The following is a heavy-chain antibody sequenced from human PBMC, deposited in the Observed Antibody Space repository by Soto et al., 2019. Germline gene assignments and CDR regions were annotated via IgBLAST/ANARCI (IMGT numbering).Heavy chain of an antibody. CDR1: GFTFSNAW. V-gene: IGHV3-15*07. Sequence: GGSLRLSCAASGFTFSNAWMNWVRQAPGKGLEWVGRIKSKTDGGTTDYAAPVKGRFTISRDDSKNTLYLQMNSLKTEDTAVYYCTTDATISSSGWTYNWFDPWGQGTLVTVSS. J-gene: IGHJ5*02. D-gene: IGHD6-19*01. CDR3: TTDATISSSGWTYNWFDP. CDR2: IKSKTDGGTT.